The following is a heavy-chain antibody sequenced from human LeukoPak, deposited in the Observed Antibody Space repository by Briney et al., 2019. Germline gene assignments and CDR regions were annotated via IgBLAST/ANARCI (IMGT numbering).Heavy chain of an antibody. D-gene: IGHD3/OR15-3a*01. CDR3: ATDRRPRVYRGLAE. CDR2: ISQDGSEK. Sequence: PGGSLRLSCEASGFTFSDYYMSWVRQAPGRGLEWVAHISQDGSEKFYVDSVKGRFIISRDNTKNSLYLQINGLRVEDTAMYFCATDRRPRVYRGLAEWGQGTLVIVSS. CDR1: GFTFSDYY. J-gene: IGHJ1*01. V-gene: IGHV3-7*01.